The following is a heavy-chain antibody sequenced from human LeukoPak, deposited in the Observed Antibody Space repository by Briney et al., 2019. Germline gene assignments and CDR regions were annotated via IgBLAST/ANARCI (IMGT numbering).Heavy chain of an antibody. CDR3: ASVSLPDVLRGGHERSALNTPAG. V-gene: IGHV4-34*01. CDR2: INHSGST. Sequence: SETLSLTCAVYGGSFSGYYWSWIRQPPGKGLEWIGEINHSGSTNYNPSLKSRVTISVDTSKNQFSLKLSSVTAADTAVYYCASVSLPDVLRGGHERSALNTPAGWGKGTTVTVSS. CDR1: GGSFSGYY. D-gene: IGHD2-8*01. J-gene: IGHJ6*04.